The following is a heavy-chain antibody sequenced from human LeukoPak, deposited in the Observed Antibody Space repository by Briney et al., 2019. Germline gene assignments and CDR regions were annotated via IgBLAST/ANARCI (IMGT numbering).Heavy chain of an antibody. CDR3: ARDGTWNPNNWFDP. Sequence: ASVKVSCKASGYTFTSYGISWVRQAPGQGLEWMGWISAYNGNTNYAQKLQGRVTMTTDTSTSIAYMELRSLRSDDTAVYYCARDGTWNPNNWFDPWGQGTLVTVSS. J-gene: IGHJ5*02. CDR2: ISAYNGNT. CDR1: GYTFTSYG. V-gene: IGHV1-18*01. D-gene: IGHD1-1*01.